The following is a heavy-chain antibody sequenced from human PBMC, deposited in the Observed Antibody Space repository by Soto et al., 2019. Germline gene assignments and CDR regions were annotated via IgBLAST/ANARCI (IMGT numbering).Heavy chain of an antibody. Sequence: PSETMSVTCAVSGDSINSDNWWSWVRQPPGKGLEWIGEIYHSGSTSYNPSLKSRVVISVDKSKNQFFLKVTSVTAADTAVYFCARGERQQQRDSWGQGTLVTVSS. J-gene: IGHJ4*02. CDR2: IYHSGST. V-gene: IGHV4-4*02. CDR3: ARGERQQQRDS. CDR1: GDSINSDNW. D-gene: IGHD6-13*01.